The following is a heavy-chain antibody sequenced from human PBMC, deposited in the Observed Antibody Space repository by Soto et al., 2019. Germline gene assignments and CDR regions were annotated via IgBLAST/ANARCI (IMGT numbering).Heavy chain of an antibody. CDR2: IMPFFGSG. V-gene: IGHV1-69*01. Sequence: QVYLVQSGAEVKKPGSSVKVSCKALRGTFTNYAFSWVRQAPGQGLEWMGGIMPFFGSGNYAQKFQGRINITADESTSSVYLEQTSLRSEDTAVYYCARDRAGYYSHFVYWGQGTLVTVSS. CDR1: RGTFTNYA. CDR3: ARDRAGYYSHFVY. D-gene: IGHD3-22*01. J-gene: IGHJ4*02.